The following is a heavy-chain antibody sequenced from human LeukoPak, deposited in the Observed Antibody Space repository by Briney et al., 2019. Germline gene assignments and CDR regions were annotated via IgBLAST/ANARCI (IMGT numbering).Heavy chain of an antibody. Sequence: AGGSLRLSCAAPGFTFSSYAMSWVRQAPGKGLEWVPAISGSGGSTYYADSVKGRFTISRDNSKNTLYLQMNSLRAEDTAVYYCAKDIYYYGSGSYYNALDYWGQGTLVTVSS. CDR2: ISGSGGST. D-gene: IGHD3-10*01. CDR1: GFTFSSYA. J-gene: IGHJ4*02. CDR3: AKDIYYYGSGSYYNALDY. V-gene: IGHV3-23*01.